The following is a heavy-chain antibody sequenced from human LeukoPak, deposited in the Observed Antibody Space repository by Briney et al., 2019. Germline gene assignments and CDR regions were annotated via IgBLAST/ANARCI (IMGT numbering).Heavy chain of an antibody. CDR1: GYTFTGYY. J-gene: IGHJ5*02. Sequence: ASVKVSCKASGYTFTGYYMHWVRQAPGQGLEWMGWINPNSGGTNYAQKFQGRVTMTRDTSISTAYMELSRLRSDDTAVYYCARDGRTMVRGVIIRNWFDPWGQGTLVTVSS. CDR3: ARDGRTMVRGVIIRNWFDP. V-gene: IGHV1-2*02. D-gene: IGHD3-10*01. CDR2: INPNSGGT.